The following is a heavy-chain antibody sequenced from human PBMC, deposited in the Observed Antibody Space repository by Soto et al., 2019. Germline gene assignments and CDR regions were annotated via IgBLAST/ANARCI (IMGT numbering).Heavy chain of an antibody. Sequence: QVQLVQSGAEVKKPGASVKVSCKASGYTFTSYGISWVRQAPGQGLEWMGWISAYNGNTNYAQKLQGRVTMTTDTTPSTAYLELRSMRSDDTAVYYCARSYYGSGSYYASGYWGQGTLVTVSS. CDR3: ARSYYGSGSYYASGY. V-gene: IGHV1-18*01. CDR2: ISAYNGNT. D-gene: IGHD3-10*01. CDR1: GYTFTSYG. J-gene: IGHJ4*02.